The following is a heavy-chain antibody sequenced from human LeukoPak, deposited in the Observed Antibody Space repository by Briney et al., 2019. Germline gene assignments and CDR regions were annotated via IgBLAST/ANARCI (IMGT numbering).Heavy chain of an antibody. V-gene: IGHV3-7*01. CDR1: GFTSSDHW. J-gene: IGHJ6*03. CDR3: AVPDYAGRRDYYYFMDV. D-gene: IGHD4-17*01. Sequence: GGSLRLSCEGSGFTSSDHWMSWVRQAPGKGLEWVANISPDGSATFYVDSVKGRFTISRDNGKNSLYLQMFSLRAEDTAVYYCAVPDYAGRRDYYYFMDVWGKGTTVTVSS. CDR2: ISPDGSAT.